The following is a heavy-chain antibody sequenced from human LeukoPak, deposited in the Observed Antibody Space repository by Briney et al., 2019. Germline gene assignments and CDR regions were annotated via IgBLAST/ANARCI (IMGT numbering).Heavy chain of an antibody. D-gene: IGHD6-13*01. CDR2: IGTAGDT. V-gene: IGHV3-13*01. J-gene: IGHJ3*02. Sequence: GVLRLSCAASGFTFSSYDMHWVRQATGKGLEWVSAIGTAGDTYYPGSVKGRFTISRENAKNSLYLQMNSLRAGDTAVYYCARAHSWYDAFDIWGQGTMVTVSS. CDR3: ARAHSWYDAFDI. CDR1: GFTFSSYD.